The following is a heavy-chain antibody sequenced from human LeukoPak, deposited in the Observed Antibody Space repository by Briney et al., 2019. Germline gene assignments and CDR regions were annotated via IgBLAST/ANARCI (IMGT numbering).Heavy chain of an antibody. CDR2: IKHDGSEK. D-gene: IGHD3-3*01. CDR1: GFIFTNYF. V-gene: IGHV3-7*01. Sequence: GGSLRLSCAASGFIFTNYFMSWVRQAPGKGLEWVASIKHDGSEKYYVDSVRGRFTISRDDTMNSLYLRMSSLRAEDTAVYYCATDRGWRTSGYYLYYFEYWGQGTLVTYSS. CDR3: ATDRGWRTSGYYLYYFEY. J-gene: IGHJ4*02.